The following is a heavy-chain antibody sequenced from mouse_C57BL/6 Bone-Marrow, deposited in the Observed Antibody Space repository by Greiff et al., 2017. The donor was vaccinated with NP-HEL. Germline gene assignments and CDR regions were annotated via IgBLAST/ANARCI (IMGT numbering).Heavy chain of an antibody. CDR1: GYSFTDYN. CDR2: INPKYGTT. J-gene: IGHJ3*01. Sequence: EVQLQQSGPELVKPGASVKISCKASGYSFTDYNMNWVKQSNGKSLEWIGVINPKYGTTSYNTKFKGKATLTVEQSSSTAYMQLNSLTSEDSAVYYCATTTSVADWFAYWGQGTLVTVSA. V-gene: IGHV1-39*01. CDR3: ATTTSVADWFAY. D-gene: IGHD1-1*01.